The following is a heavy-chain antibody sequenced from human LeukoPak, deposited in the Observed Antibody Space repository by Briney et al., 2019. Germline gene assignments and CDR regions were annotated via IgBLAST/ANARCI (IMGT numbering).Heavy chain of an antibody. D-gene: IGHD1-26*01. CDR3: ARPSGSYTFDI. Sequence: PSETLSLTCTVSGGSISSSSYYWGWIRQPPGKGLEWIGSIYYSGITYYNPSLKSRVTISVDTSKNQFSLKLSSVTAADTAVYYCARPSGSYTFDIWGQGTMVTVSS. J-gene: IGHJ3*02. CDR1: GGSISSSSYY. CDR2: IYYSGIT. V-gene: IGHV4-39*01.